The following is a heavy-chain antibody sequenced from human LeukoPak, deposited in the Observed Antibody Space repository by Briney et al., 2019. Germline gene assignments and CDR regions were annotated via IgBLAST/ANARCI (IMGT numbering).Heavy chain of an antibody. V-gene: IGHV5-51*01. J-gene: IGHJ4*02. D-gene: IGHD3-10*01. CDR1: GFSFTTYW. CDR2: RDPGDSYT. CDR3: ARLTHYYGSGSSIDY. Sequence: EALKISCKGSGFSFTTYWIGWVRQMPGKGLEWMGIRDPGDSYTSYSPSFQGQVTISVGKSISNAYLPWSSLKASDTAMYYCARLTHYYGSGSSIDYWGQGTLVTVSS.